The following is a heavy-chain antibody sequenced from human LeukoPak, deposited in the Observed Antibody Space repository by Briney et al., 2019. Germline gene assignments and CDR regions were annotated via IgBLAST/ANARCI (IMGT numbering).Heavy chain of an antibody. J-gene: IGHJ6*02. CDR3: AKEATITYGSGSTPYYYGMDV. Sequence: GGSLRLSCAASGFTFSSYWMSWVRQAPGKGLEWVANIKQDGSEKYYVDSVKGRFTISRDNAKNSLYLQMNSLRAEDTAVYYCAKEATITYGSGSTPYYYGMDVWGQGTTVTVSS. CDR1: GFTFSSYW. D-gene: IGHD3-10*01. CDR2: IKQDGSEK. V-gene: IGHV3-7*01.